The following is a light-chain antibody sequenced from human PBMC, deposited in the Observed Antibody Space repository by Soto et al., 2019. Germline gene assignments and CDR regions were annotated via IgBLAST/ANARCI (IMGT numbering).Light chain of an antibody. CDR2: AAS. CDR3: QQSYSTPVT. J-gene: IGKJ5*01. CDR1: QSISSW. Sequence: DIQMTQSPSTLSASVGDRVTITCRASQSISSWLAWYQQKPGKAPKLLIFAASTLQSGVPLRFSGSGSGTEFTLTISSLQPEDFATYFCQQSYSTPVTFGQGTRLEI. V-gene: IGKV1-5*01.